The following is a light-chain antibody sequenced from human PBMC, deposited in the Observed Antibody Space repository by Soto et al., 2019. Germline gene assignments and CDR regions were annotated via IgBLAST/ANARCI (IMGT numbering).Light chain of an antibody. CDR1: SSNIGNNH. Sequence: QSVLTQPPSASGTPGQRVTISCSGSSSNIGNNHVYWYQQLPGTAPKLLIYRDNQRPSGVPDRFSGSRSGTSASRAISGLRFEDEADYHCAAWDGSLSGVVFGGGTKLTVL. V-gene: IGLV1-47*01. J-gene: IGLJ2*01. CDR3: AAWDGSLSGVV. CDR2: RDN.